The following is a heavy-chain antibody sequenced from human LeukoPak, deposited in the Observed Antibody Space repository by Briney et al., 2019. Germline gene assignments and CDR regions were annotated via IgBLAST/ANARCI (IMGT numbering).Heavy chain of an antibody. CDR2: ISSSSN. V-gene: IGHV3-21*01. D-gene: IGHD6-13*01. J-gene: IGHJ4*02. Sequence: GGSLRLSCAASGFTFGSYTMNWVRQAPGKGLEWVSSISSSSNYYADSVKGRFTIFRDNAKNSVYLQMNSLRAEDTAVYYCGRVGGGYSVDYWGQGTLVTVSS. CDR3: GRVGGGYSVDY. CDR1: GFTFGSYT.